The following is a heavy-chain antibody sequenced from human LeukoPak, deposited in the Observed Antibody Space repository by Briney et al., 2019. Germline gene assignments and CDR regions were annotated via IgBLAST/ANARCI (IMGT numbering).Heavy chain of an antibody. CDR3: ARRPLYCSSTSCYYYYGMDV. V-gene: IGHV1-18*01. CDR2: ISAYNGST. CDR1: GYTFTSYG. J-gene: IGHJ6*02. Sequence: ASVTVSCTASGYTFTSYGISWVRQAPGQGLEWMGWISAYNGSTNYAQKLQGRVTMTTDTSTSTAYMELRSLRSDDTAVYYCARRPLYCSSTSCYYYYGMDVWGQGTTVTVSS. D-gene: IGHD2-2*01.